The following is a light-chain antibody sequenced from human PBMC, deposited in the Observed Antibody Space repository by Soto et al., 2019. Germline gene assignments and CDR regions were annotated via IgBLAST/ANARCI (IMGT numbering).Light chain of an antibody. V-gene: IGKV1-12*01. Sequence: DIQMTQSPSSLSASVGDRVTITCRASQDISNWLAWYQQKPGKAPRLLIYDASNLQSGVPSRFSGSGSGTDFTLTINSLQAEDFATYYCQRTNSFPLTFGQGTRLEIK. CDR3: QRTNSFPLT. CDR2: DAS. J-gene: IGKJ5*01. CDR1: QDISNW.